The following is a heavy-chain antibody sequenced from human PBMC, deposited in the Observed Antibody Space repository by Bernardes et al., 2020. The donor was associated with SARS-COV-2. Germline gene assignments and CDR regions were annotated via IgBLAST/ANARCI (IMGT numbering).Heavy chain of an antibody. Sequence: GGSLRLSCAASGFTFSSYSMNWVRQAPGKGLEWVSYISSSSSTIYYADSVKGRFTISRDNAKNSLYLQMNSLRAEDTAVYYCARDDEAYDSSGYYYPNFDYWGQGTLVTVSS. CDR3: ARDDEAYDSSGYYYPNFDY. V-gene: IGHV3-48*01. J-gene: IGHJ4*02. CDR2: ISSSSSTI. CDR1: GFTFSSYS. D-gene: IGHD3-22*01.